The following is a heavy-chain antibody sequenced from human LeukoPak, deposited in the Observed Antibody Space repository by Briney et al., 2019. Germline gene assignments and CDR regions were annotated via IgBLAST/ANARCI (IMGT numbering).Heavy chain of an antibody. J-gene: IGHJ6*03. CDR3: ARGGVAAATSPYYYMDV. D-gene: IGHD6-13*01. Sequence: PGRSLRLSCAASAFIFSSYGMHWVRQAPGKGLEWVAVIWYDGSNKYYADSVKGRFTISRDNSKNTLYLQMNSLRAEDTAVYYCARGGVAAATSPYYYMDVWGKGTTVTVSS. CDR1: AFIFSSYG. CDR2: IWYDGSNK. V-gene: IGHV3-33*01.